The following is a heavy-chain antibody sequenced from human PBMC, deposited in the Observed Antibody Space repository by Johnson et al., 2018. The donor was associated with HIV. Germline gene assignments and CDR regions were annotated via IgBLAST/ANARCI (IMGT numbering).Heavy chain of an antibody. D-gene: IGHD3-10*01. CDR1: EFTFDDYG. J-gene: IGHJ3*02. CDR2: LYSGGST. V-gene: IGHV3-66*02. CDR3: GRAKGNSYYGSGHDAFDI. Sequence: VQLVESGGGLEQPGGSLRLSCAASEFTFDDYGMSWVRQAPGKGLEWVSILYSGGSTYYADSVKGRFSISRDNSKNTLFLQLNSLRAEDTAVYYCGRAKGNSYYGSGHDAFDIWGRGTIVTVSS.